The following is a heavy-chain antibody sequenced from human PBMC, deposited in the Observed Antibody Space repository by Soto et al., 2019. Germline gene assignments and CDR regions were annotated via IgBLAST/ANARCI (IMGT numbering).Heavy chain of an antibody. CDR1: GGSISSYY. CDR2: IYYSGST. Sequence: SETLSLTCTVSGGSISSYYWSWIRQPPGKGLEWIGYIYYSGSTNYNPSLKSRVTISVDTSKNQFSLKLSSVTAADTAVYYCARNNCSSTSCYPNWFDPWGQGTLVTVSS. J-gene: IGHJ5*02. CDR3: ARNNCSSTSCYPNWFDP. D-gene: IGHD2-2*01. V-gene: IGHV4-59*08.